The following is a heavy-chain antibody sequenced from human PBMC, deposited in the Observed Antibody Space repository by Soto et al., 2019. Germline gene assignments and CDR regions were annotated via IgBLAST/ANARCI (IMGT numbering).Heavy chain of an antibody. D-gene: IGHD3-3*01. Sequence: SETLSLTCTVSGGSISSYYWSWIRQPPGKGLEWIGYVYHTGRTSYNPSLKSRVSISMDTSMNQFSLNLDSVTAADTAVYFCARDFAYFDSWGQGTLVTVSS. CDR2: VYHTGRT. J-gene: IGHJ4*02. V-gene: IGHV4-59*01. CDR3: ARDFAYFDS. CDR1: GGSISSYY.